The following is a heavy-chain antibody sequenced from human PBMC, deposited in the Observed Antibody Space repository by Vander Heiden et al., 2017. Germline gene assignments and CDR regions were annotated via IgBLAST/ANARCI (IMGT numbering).Heavy chain of an antibody. V-gene: IGHV3-53*01. D-gene: IGHD3-22*01. CDR3: ASLYYYDSSGYYPEPYAFDI. Sequence: GSLRLSCAASGFTVSSNYMSWVRQAPGKGLEWVSVIYSGGSTYYADSVKGRFTISRDNSKNTLYLQMNSLRAEDTAVYYCASLYYYDSSGYYPEPYAFDIWGQGTMVTVSS. CDR1: GFTVSSNY. J-gene: IGHJ3*02. CDR2: IYSGGST.